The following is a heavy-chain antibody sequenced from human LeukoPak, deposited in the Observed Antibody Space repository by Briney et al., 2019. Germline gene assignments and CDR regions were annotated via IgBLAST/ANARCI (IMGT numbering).Heavy chain of an antibody. J-gene: IGHJ4*02. Sequence: ASVKVSCKASGYTFTGYYMHWVRQAPGQGLEWMGRINPNSGGTNYAQKFQGRVTMTRDTSISTAYMELSRLRSDDTAVYYCARVIAAAGTQYFDYWGQGTLVTVSS. CDR3: ARVIAAAGTQYFDY. CDR1: GYTFTGYY. V-gene: IGHV1-2*06. D-gene: IGHD6-13*01. CDR2: INPNSGGT.